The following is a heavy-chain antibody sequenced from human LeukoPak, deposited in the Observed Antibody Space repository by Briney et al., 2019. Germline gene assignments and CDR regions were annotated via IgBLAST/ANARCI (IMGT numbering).Heavy chain of an antibody. Sequence: TSETLSLTCTVSGGSISNYYWSWIRQPPGKGLEWIGYIYNSATTNYNPSLKSRVTISEDTSKNQFSLKLRSVTAADTALYYCARQRQFDFWSGTFDPWGLGILVTVSS. D-gene: IGHD3-3*01. CDR3: ARQRQFDFWSGTFDP. J-gene: IGHJ5*02. CDR1: GGSISNYY. V-gene: IGHV4-59*08. CDR2: IYNSATT.